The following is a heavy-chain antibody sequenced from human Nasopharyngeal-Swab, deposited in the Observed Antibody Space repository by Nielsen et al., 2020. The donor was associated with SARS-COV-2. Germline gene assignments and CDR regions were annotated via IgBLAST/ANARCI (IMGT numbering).Heavy chain of an antibody. J-gene: IGHJ4*02. Sequence: GESLKISCSASGFTFSIYAMHWVRQAPGKGLVWVSRVNQDGSRTDYADSVRGRFTISRDNAKNTLYLQMNSLRVEDTALYYCVKHQGSSSDQWGQGTLVTVSS. CDR1: GFTFSIYA. CDR2: VNQDGSRT. CDR3: VKHQGSSSDQ. V-gene: IGHV3-74*01.